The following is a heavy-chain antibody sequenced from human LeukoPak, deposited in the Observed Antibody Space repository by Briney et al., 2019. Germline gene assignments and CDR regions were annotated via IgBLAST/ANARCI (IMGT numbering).Heavy chain of an antibody. CDR2: ISSGGST. D-gene: IGHD3-9*01. Sequence: PGGSLRLSCAASGFTVSSNYMSWVRQAPGKGLEWVSVISSGGSTYYADSLKGRLTISRDNSNNTLYLQMNSLRAEDTAVYYCARGGVDWGFDYWGQGTLVTVSS. CDR3: ARGGVDWGFDY. J-gene: IGHJ4*02. CDR1: GFTVSSNY. V-gene: IGHV3-53*01.